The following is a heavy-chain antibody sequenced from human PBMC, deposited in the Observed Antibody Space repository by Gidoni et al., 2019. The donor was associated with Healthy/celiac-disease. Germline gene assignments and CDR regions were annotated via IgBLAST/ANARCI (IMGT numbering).Heavy chain of an antibody. CDR3: ASRVCSSTSCYMTWFDP. CDR1: GGSISSSSYY. Sequence: KPSETLSLTCTVSGGSISSSSYYWGWIRQPPGKGLEWIWSIYYSGSTYYNPSLKSRVTISVDTSKNQFSLKLSSVTAADTAVYYCASRVCSSTSCYMTWFDPWGQGTLVTVSS. D-gene: IGHD2-2*02. J-gene: IGHJ5*02. V-gene: IGHV4-39*01. CDR2: IYYSGST.